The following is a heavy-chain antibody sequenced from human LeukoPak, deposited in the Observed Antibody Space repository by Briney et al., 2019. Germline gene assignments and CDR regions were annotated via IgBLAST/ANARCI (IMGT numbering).Heavy chain of an antibody. D-gene: IGHD1-7*01. Sequence: ASVKVSCKASGYTFTGYYMHWVRQAPGQGLEWMGWINPDSGGTNYAQKFQGRVTMTRDTSISTAYMELSRLRSDDTAVYYCARDPRAELAGEFDPWGQGTLVTVSS. V-gene: IGHV1-2*02. CDR2: INPDSGGT. J-gene: IGHJ5*02. CDR1: GYTFTGYY. CDR3: ARDPRAELAGEFDP.